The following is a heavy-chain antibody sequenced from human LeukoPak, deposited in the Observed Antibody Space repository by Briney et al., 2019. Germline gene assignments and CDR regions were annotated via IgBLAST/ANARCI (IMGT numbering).Heavy chain of an antibody. CDR1: GGSISSGDYY. V-gene: IGHV4-30-4*08. Sequence: SETLSLTCTVSGGSISSGDYYWSWIRQPPGKGLEWIGYIYYSGSTYYNPSLKSRVTISVDTSKNQFSLKLSSVTAVDTAVYYCARDGVYCSSTSCYADAFDIWGQGTMVTVSS. CDR3: ARDGVYCSSTSCYADAFDI. D-gene: IGHD2-2*01. J-gene: IGHJ3*02. CDR2: IYYSGST.